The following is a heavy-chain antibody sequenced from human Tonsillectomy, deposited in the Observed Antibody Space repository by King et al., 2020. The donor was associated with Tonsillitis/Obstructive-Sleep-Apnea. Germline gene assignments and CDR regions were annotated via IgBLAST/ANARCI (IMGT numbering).Heavy chain of an antibody. J-gene: IGHJ4*02. V-gene: IGHV4-39*01. CDR2: IYYSGIT. CDR1: DGSISSSTYY. CDR3: ARQRGLGLFFDY. D-gene: IGHD3-10*01. Sequence: QLQESGPGLVKPSETLSLTCTVSDGSISSSTYYWGWIRQPPGKGLEWIGTIYYSGITYYNPSLKSRVTISVDTSKNQFSLKLSFVPAADTAVYYCARQRGLGLFFDYWGQGTLVTVSS.